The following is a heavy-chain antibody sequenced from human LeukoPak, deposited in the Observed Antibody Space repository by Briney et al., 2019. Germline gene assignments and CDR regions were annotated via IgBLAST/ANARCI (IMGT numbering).Heavy chain of an antibody. CDR3: ARLTTVTTYYFDY. CDR2: IYYSGST. CDR1: GGSISSGDYY. D-gene: IGHD4-17*01. J-gene: IGHJ4*02. V-gene: IGHV4-30-4*01. Sequence: SETLSLTCTVSGGSISSGDYYWSWIRQPPGKGLEWIGYIYYSGSTYDNPSLKSRVTISVDTSKNQFSLKLSSVTAADTAVYYCARLTTVTTYYFDYWGQGTLVTVSS.